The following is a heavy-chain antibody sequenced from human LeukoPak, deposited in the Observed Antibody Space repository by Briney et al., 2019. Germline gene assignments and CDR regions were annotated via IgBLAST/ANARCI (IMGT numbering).Heavy chain of an antibody. CDR2: ISSSGSTI. Sequence: GGSLRLSCAASGFTFSSYEMNWVRQAPEKGLEWVSYISSSGSTIYYADSVKGRFTISRDNAKNSLYLQMNSLRAEDTAVYYCARGGDSWSGHNWFDPWGQGTLVTVSS. CDR1: GFTFSSYE. D-gene: IGHD3-3*01. J-gene: IGHJ5*02. V-gene: IGHV3-48*03. CDR3: ARGGDSWSGHNWFDP.